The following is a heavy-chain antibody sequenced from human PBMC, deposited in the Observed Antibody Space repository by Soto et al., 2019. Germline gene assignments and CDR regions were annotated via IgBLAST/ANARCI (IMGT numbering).Heavy chain of an antibody. CDR3: AGGPPKWFDP. Sequence: SETLSLTCAVNGGVFSGYFWNWIRHPPGQGLDGVGEGNHGGSTNDNPSLKSPGSIAVDMSKKQYWRNVPSVTAAGTAVSYCAGGPPKWFDPWGQRTLVTVSS. J-gene: IGHJ5*02. CDR1: GGVFSGYF. V-gene: IGHV4-34*01. CDR2: GNHGGST.